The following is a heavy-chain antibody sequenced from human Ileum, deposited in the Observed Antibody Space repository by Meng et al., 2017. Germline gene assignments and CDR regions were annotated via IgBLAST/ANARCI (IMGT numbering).Heavy chain of an antibody. J-gene: IGHJ4*02. D-gene: IGHD6-13*01. CDR3: ARDHYNISWFKY. V-gene: IGHV4-39*07. CDR1: GGSISRSIYY. CDR2: MSYSGST. Sequence: QLQEAGPGFVKPLGTLSLTFNGSGGSISRSIYYWGWIRQPPGKGLEWIGTMSYSGSTYYNPSLKSRVTISVDTSKNQFSLKLTSVTAADTAVYYCARDHYNISWFKYWGQGALVTVSS.